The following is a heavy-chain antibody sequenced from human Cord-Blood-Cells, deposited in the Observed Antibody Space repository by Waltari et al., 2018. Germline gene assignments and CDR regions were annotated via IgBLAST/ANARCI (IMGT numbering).Heavy chain of an antibody. V-gene: IGHV3-23*01. Sequence: EVQLLESGGGLVQPGGSLRLSCAASGFTFSSYAMSWVRQAPGKGLEWVSAISGSGGSTYYADSVTGRFTISRDNSKNTLYLQMNSLRAEDTAVYYCAKDRVAARFRYYYGMDVWGQGTTVTVSS. CDR1: GFTFSSYA. D-gene: IGHD6-6*01. CDR2: ISGSGGST. J-gene: IGHJ6*02. CDR3: AKDRVAARFRYYYGMDV.